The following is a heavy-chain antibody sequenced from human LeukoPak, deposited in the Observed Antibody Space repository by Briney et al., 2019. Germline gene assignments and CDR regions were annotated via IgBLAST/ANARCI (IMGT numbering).Heavy chain of an antibody. CDR1: GFTFSTYW. D-gene: IGHD3-9*01. V-gene: IGHV3-7*02. CDR3: ARAEYYDILPGYYGTPGAFDI. Sequence: GGSLRLSCASSGFTFSTYWMSWVRQAPGKGLEWMADIKQDGSEKYYVDSVKGRFTISRDNAKSSLYLQMNSLRAEDTAVYYCARAEYYDILPGYYGTPGAFDIWGQGTMVTVSS. J-gene: IGHJ3*02. CDR2: IKQDGSEK.